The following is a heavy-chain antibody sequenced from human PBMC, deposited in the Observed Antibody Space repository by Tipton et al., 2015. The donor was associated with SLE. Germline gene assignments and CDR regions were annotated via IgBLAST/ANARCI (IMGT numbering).Heavy chain of an antibody. Sequence: SLRLSCEAPGFNVISNYMTWVRQAPGKGLEWVSIIYSGDISNSGDTYYADSVKGRFTISRDNSKNTLYLQMNNLRAEDTAVYYCAGNPGQDYFTGMGVWGQGTTVTFSS. V-gene: IGHV3-53*05. CDR2: IYSGDISNSGDT. CDR3: AGNPGQDYFTGMGV. J-gene: IGHJ6*02. CDR1: GFNVISNY. D-gene: IGHD2/OR15-2a*01.